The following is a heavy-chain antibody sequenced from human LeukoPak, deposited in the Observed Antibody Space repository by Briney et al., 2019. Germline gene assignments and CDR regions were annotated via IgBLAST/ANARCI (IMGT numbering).Heavy chain of an antibody. V-gene: IGHV3-7*01. CDR1: GFTISSYW. CDR2: INHDGNEK. D-gene: IGHD2-15*01. Sequence: GPSLSLSCAASGFTISSYWISWVRQPPRKGMEWVANINHDGNEKYYVDSVTGRFTISRDNAKNSLYLQMNSLRGEDTATYYCARAGAIGSVDYWGQGTLVPVSS. CDR3: ARAGAIGSVDY. J-gene: IGHJ4*02.